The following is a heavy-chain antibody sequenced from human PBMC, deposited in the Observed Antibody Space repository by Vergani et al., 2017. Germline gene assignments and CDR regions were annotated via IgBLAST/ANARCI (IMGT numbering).Heavy chain of an antibody. J-gene: IGHJ4*02. Sequence: QVQLQESGPGLVKPSQTLSLTCTVSGGSISSNNYYWSWIRQPAGKELEWIGRIYTSGSPNYNPSLKSRVTISIDTSKNQFSLKLSSVTAADTAVYYCAGEKTYCSSTSCYRYFDYWGQGTLVTVSS. CDR2: IYTSGSP. CDR1: GGSISSNNYY. V-gene: IGHV4-61*02. CDR3: AGEKTYCSSTSCYRYFDY. D-gene: IGHD2-2*01.